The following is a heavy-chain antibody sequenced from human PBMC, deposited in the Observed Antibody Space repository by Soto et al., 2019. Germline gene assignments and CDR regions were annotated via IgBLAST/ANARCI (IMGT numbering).Heavy chain of an antibody. CDR3: ARDFSWFGELIASDY. Sequence: QVQLVQSGAEVKKPGASVKVSCKASGYTFTSYAMHWVRQAPGQRLEWMGWINAGNGNTKYSQKFQDRVTITRDTSASTAYMELSSLRSEDTAVYYCARDFSWFGELIASDYWGQGTLVTVSS. J-gene: IGHJ4*02. CDR1: GYTFTSYA. D-gene: IGHD3-10*01. CDR2: INAGNGNT. V-gene: IGHV1-3*01.